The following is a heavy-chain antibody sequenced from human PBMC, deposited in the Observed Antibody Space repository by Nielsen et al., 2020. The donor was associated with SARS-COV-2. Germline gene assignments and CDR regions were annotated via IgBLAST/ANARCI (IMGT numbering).Heavy chain of an antibody. V-gene: IGHV1-46*01. Sequence: WVRQAPGQGLEWMGIINPSGGSTSYAQKFQGRVTITADESTSTAYMELSSLRSEDTAVYYCAGEELRYCSGGSCYYLNFDYWGQGTLVTVSS. CDR3: AGEELRYCSGGSCYYLNFDY. D-gene: IGHD2-15*01. J-gene: IGHJ4*02. CDR2: INPSGGST.